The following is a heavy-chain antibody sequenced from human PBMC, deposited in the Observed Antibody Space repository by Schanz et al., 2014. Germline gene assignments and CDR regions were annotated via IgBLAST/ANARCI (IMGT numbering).Heavy chain of an antibody. CDR3: ARDGDRFYHNYYMDV. CDR2: ISSGSSYA. Sequence: VQLVESGGGLVQPGGSLRLSCGGSGFTFSKYWMSWVRQAPGKGLEWVSDISSGSSYANYADSVKGRFTISRDNAKNSLYLQMNSLRAEDTAVYYCARDGDRFYHNYYMDVWGKGTTVTVSS. D-gene: IGHD4-17*01. CDR1: GFTFSKYW. V-gene: IGHV3-11*05. J-gene: IGHJ6*03.